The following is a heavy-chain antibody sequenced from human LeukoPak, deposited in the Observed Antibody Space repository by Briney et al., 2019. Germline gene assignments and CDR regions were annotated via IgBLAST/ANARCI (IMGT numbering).Heavy chain of an antibody. CDR3: ATERGYSYGPFDY. J-gene: IGHJ4*02. Sequence: PSETLPLTCAVYGGSLSGYYWSWIRQPPGKGLDWIGEINHSGSTNYNPSLKGRVTISVDTSKNQFSLKLSSVTAADTAVYYCATERGYSYGPFDYWGQGTLVTVSS. V-gene: IGHV4-34*01. CDR2: INHSGST. CDR1: GGSLSGYY. D-gene: IGHD5-18*01.